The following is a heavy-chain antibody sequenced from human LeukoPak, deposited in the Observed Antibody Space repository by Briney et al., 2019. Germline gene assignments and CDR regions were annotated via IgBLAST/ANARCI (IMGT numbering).Heavy chain of an antibody. D-gene: IGHD2-21*01. CDR2: ISGSGGST. V-gene: IGHV3-23*01. CDR1: GFTFSSYA. CDR3: AKDHTLRAGDRDAFDI. J-gene: IGHJ3*02. Sequence: PGGSLRLSCAAPGFTFSSYAMSWVRQAPGKGLEWVSAISGSGGSTYYADSVKGRFTISRDNSKNTVYLLMNSLRAEDTAVYYCAKDHTLRAGDRDAFDIWGQGTMVTVSS.